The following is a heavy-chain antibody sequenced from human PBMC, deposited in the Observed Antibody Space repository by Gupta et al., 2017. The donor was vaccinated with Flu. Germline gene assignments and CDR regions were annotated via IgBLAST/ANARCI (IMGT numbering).Heavy chain of an antibody. CDR2: TNPKSGGT. D-gene: IGHD5-12*01. V-gene: IGHV1-2*02. CDR1: GYTFTGYY. J-gene: IGHJ4*02. Sequence: QVQVVQSGAEVKKPGASVKVPCKASGYTFTGYYLHWVRQAPGQGLEWMGWTNPKSGGTNYAQKFQSRVTMTRETSISTTYRELGRLRSDDTAVYYCVRGGSLYGDYEVDFYFDYWGQGTLVTVSS. CDR3: VRGGSLYGDYEVDFYFDY.